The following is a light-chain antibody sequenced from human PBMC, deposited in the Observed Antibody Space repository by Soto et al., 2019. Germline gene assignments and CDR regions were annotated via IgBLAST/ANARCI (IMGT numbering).Light chain of an antibody. CDR3: CSYAGSSTNVV. J-gene: IGLJ2*01. CDR2: EGS. CDR1: SSDVGSYNL. Sequence: QSALTQPGSVSGSPGQSITISCTGTSSDVGSYNLVSWYQQHPGKAPKLMIYEGSKWPSGVSNRFSGSKSGNTASLTISGLQAEDEADYYCCSYAGSSTNVVFGGGTKLTVL. V-gene: IGLV2-23*01.